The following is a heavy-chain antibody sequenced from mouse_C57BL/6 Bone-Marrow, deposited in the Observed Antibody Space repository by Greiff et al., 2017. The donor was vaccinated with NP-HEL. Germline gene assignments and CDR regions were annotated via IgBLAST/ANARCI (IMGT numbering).Heavy chain of an antibody. J-gene: IGHJ4*01. Sequence: QVQLQQPGAELVMPWASVKLSCKASGYTFTSYWMHWVKQRPGQGLEWIGEIDPSDSYTNYNQKFKGKSTLTVDKSSSTAYMQLSSLTSEDSAVYYCARTSGSSPYAMDYWGQGTSVTVSS. CDR3: ARTSGSSPYAMDY. CDR1: GYTFTSYW. CDR2: IDPSDSYT. D-gene: IGHD1-1*01. V-gene: IGHV1-69*01.